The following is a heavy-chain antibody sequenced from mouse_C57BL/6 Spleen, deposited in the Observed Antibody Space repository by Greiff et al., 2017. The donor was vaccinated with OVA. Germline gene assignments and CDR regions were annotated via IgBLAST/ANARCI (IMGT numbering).Heavy chain of an antibody. V-gene: IGHV1-54*01. CDR3: ARRGYYSNYDYYAMDY. D-gene: IGHD2-5*01. CDR2: INPGSGGT. Sequence: QVQLQQSGAELVRPGTSVKVSCKASGYAFTNYLIEWVKQRPGQGLEWIGVINPGSGGTNYNEKFKGKATLTADKSSSTAYMQLSSLTSEDSAVYFCARRGYYSNYDYYAMDYWGQGTSDTVSS. CDR1: GYAFTNYL. J-gene: IGHJ4*01.